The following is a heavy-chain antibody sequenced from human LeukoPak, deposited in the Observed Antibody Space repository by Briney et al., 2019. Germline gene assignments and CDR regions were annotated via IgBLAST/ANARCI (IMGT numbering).Heavy chain of an antibody. V-gene: IGHV3-74*01. CDR2: INSDGTST. J-gene: IGHJ6*02. CDR3: ARAMVVTAMLYYYGMDV. Sequence: GGSLRLSCAASRFTFSSYWMHWVRQAPGKGLVWVSRINSDGTSTNYADSVKGRFTISRDNAKNTLYLQMNSLRAEDTAVYYCARAMVVTAMLYYYGMDVWVQGTKVTVSS. CDR1: RFTFSSYW. D-gene: IGHD2-21*02.